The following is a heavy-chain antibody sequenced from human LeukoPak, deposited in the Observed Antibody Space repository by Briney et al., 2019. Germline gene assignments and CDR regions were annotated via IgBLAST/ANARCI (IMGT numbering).Heavy chain of an antibody. CDR2: MNPNSGNT. CDR1: GYTFTSYD. V-gene: IGHV1-8*01. CDR3: ARGRFLEWLGAFDI. D-gene: IGHD3-3*01. Sequence: ASVKVSCKASGYTFTSYDINWVRQATGQGLEWMGWMNPNSGNTGYAQKFQGRVTMTRNTSISTAYMELSSLRSEDTAVYYCARGRFLEWLGAFDIWGQGTMVTVSS. J-gene: IGHJ3*02.